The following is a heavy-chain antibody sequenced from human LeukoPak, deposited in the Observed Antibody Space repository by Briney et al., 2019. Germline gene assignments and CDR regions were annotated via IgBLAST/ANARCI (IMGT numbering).Heavy chain of an antibody. CDR3: ARASPLPDL. D-gene: IGHD1-14*01. V-gene: IGHV4-59*01. J-gene: IGHJ4*02. CDR1: GGPMSSYY. Sequence: SETLSLTCIVSGGPMSSYYWSWVRQPPGNGLEWIGYISYSGSTKCNPSLKSRVTISADTSKNQFSLKVRSVTVADTAVYYCARASPLPDLWGQGTLVTVSS. CDR2: ISYSGST.